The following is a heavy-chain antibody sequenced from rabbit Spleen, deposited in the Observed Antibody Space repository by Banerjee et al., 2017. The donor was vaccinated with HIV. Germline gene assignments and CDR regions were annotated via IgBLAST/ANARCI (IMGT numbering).Heavy chain of an antibody. V-gene: IGHV1S40*01. CDR3: ARDLVAVIGWNFNL. D-gene: IGHD1-1*01. CDR2: INIVTGKS. J-gene: IGHJ4*01. Sequence: QSLEESGGGLVQPEGSLKLSCKASGFDFSTYSMSWVRQAPGKGLEWIACINIVTGKSVYASWAKGRFIMSRTSSTTVTLQMTSLTAADTATYFCARDLVAVIGWNFNLWGPGTLVTVS. CDR1: GFDFSTYS.